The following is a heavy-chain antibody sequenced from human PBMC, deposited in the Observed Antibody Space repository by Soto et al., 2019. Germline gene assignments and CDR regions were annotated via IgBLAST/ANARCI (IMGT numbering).Heavy chain of an antibody. V-gene: IGHV1-3*05. D-gene: IGHD2-21*01. CDR3: ARGGEPIDY. CDR2: INAGNGNT. CDR1: GYTFTSYA. Sequence: QVQVVQSGAEEKKPGASVKVSCKASGYTFTSYAMHWVRQAPGQRLEWMGWINAGNGNTKHSQKFQGRVTITREPSASTAYMELSSLRPEDTAVYYCARGGEPIDYWGQGTLVSVSS. J-gene: IGHJ4*02.